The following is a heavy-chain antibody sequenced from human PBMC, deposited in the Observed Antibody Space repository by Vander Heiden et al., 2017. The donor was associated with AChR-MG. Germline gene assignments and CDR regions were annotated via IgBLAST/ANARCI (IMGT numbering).Heavy chain of an antibody. J-gene: IGHJ4*02. Sequence: QVQLVQSGAEVKKPGASVKVSCKTSGYTFPVYYIPGVRQAPGQGLECMGWINPNSGGTNYAQKFQGRVTMTRDTSISTAYMELSRLRSDDTAVYYCAQVGAHYYFDQWGQGTLVTVSS. CDR3: AQVGAHYYFDQ. D-gene: IGHD1-26*01. CDR1: GYTFPVYY. CDR2: INPNSGGT. V-gene: IGHV1-2*02.